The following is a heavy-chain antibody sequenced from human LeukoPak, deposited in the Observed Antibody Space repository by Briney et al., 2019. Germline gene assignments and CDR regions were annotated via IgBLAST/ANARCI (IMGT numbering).Heavy chain of an antibody. D-gene: IGHD3-3*02. J-gene: IGHJ4*02. CDR2: IKQDGNEK. CDR1: GFIFSTYD. CDR3: ARDGAFRIYDY. Sequence: GASLRLSCAASGFIFSTYDMTWVRQAPGKGLEWVASIKQDGNEKYYVDSVKGRFTISRDNARNSLYLQMSSLRADDTAVYYCARDGAFRIYDYWGQGTLVTVSS. V-gene: IGHV3-7*01.